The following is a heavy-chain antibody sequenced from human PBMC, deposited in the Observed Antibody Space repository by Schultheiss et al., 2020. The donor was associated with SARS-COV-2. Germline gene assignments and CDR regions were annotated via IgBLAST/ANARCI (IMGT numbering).Heavy chain of an antibody. D-gene: IGHD3-10*01. J-gene: IGHJ1*01. Sequence: SQTLSLTCTVSGGSISSGGYYWSWIRQPAGKGLEWIGRIFTSGHTKYNPSLGSRVSMSIDMSTNQFSLELSAVTAADTAVYYCARVFYFDSGSYFQYWGQGTLVTVSS. CDR2: IFTSGHT. CDR3: ARVFYFDSGSYFQY. CDR1: GGSISSGGYY. V-gene: IGHV4-61*02.